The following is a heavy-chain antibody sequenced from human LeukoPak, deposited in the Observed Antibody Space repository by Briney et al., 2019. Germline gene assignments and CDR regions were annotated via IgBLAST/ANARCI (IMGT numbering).Heavy chain of an antibody. CDR1: GYSFTSYW. J-gene: IGHJ4*02. D-gene: IGHD2-2*01. CDR3: ARHKPPLGYCSSTSCYGVAFDY. CDR2: IYPGDSDT. V-gene: IGHV5-51*01. Sequence: GESLKISCKGSGYSFTSYWIGWVRQMPGKGLEWMGIIYPGDSDTRYSPSFQGQVTISADKSISTAYLQWSSLKASDTAMYYCARHKPPLGYCSSTSCYGVAFDYWGQGTLGTVSS.